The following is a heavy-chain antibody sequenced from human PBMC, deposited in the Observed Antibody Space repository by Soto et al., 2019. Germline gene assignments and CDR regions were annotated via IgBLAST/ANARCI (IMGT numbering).Heavy chain of an antibody. Sequence: QVQLQESGPGLVKPSQTLSLTCPVSGGPINRGGYYWTWIRQPPGKGLEWIGYIHYSGRTFYNPSLESRGIISVDTSKNQFSLNLRSVTAADTAVYYCARFSPPGYYYMDVWGKGTSVTVAS. V-gene: IGHV4-31*03. CDR1: GGPINRGGYY. CDR2: IHYSGRT. CDR3: ARFSPPGYYYMDV. J-gene: IGHJ6*03.